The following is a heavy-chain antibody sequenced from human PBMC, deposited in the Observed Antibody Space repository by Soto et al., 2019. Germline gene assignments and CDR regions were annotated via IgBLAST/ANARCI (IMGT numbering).Heavy chain of an antibody. CDR1: GFTFSNFA. CDR2: ISGSTGST. Sequence: GGSLRLSCAASGFTFSNFAMSWVRHAPGKGLEWVSEISGSTGSTYYADSVKGRFTISRDNSKNTLHLQMNSLRAEDTAVYYCAKDTSSSPYYMDVWGKGTKVTVSS. D-gene: IGHD2-2*01. CDR3: AKDTSSSPYYMDV. J-gene: IGHJ6*03. V-gene: IGHV3-23*01.